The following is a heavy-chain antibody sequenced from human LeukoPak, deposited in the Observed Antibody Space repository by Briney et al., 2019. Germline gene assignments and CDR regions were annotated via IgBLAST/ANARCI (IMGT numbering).Heavy chain of an antibody. CDR2: IIPILGIA. J-gene: IGHJ4*02. V-gene: IGHV1-69*04. Sequence: ASVKVSCKASGGTFSSYAISWVRQAPGQGLEWMGRIIPILGIANYAQKFQGRVTITADKSTSTAYMELSSLRSEDTAVYYCARAEGTTVTNYWGQGTLVTVSS. D-gene: IGHD4-17*01. CDR3: ARAEGTTVTNY. CDR1: GGTFSSYA.